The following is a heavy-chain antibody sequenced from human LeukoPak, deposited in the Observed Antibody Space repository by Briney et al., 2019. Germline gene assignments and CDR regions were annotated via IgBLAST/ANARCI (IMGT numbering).Heavy chain of an antibody. CDR3: ASSTITMVRGVANDY. CDR2: IYYSGST. V-gene: IGHV4-59*01. Sequence: SETLSLTCTVSGGSISSYYWSWIRQPPGKGLEWIGYIYYSGSTNYNPSLKSRVTISVDTFKNQFSLKLSSVTAADTAVYYCASSTITMVRGVANDYWGQGTLVTVSS. J-gene: IGHJ4*02. CDR1: GGSISSYY. D-gene: IGHD3-10*01.